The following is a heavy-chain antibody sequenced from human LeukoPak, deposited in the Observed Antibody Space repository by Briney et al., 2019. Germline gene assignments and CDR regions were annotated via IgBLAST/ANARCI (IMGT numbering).Heavy chain of an antibody. Sequence: GGSLRLSCTASGFTFGDYAMSWFRQAPGKGLEWVGFIRSKAYGGTTEYAASVKGRFTISRDDSKSIAYLQMDSLKTEDTAVYYCTSADITHCSGGSCYYGMDVWGQGTTVTVSS. J-gene: IGHJ6*02. CDR2: IRSKAYGGTT. D-gene: IGHD2-15*01. CDR1: GFTFGDYA. V-gene: IGHV3-49*03. CDR3: TSADITHCSGGSCYYGMDV.